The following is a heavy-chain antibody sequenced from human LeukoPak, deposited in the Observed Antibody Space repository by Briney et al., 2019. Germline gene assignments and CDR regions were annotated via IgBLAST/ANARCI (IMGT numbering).Heavy chain of an antibody. CDR3: ARPLDTAMVADAYAI. Sequence: GGSLRLSCAASGFTFSDYWMTWVRQAPGKGLEWVASINQDGSEKYSVDSVEGRFTISRDNAKNLLHLQINSLRAEDTAVYYCARPLDTAMVADAYAIWGQGTMVTVSS. J-gene: IGHJ3*02. V-gene: IGHV3-7*01. CDR2: INQDGSEK. CDR1: GFTFSDYW. D-gene: IGHD5-18*01.